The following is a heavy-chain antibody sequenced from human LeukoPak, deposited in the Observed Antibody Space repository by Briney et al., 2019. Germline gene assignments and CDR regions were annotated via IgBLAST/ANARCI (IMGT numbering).Heavy chain of an antibody. CDR1: GFSFSSYV. Sequence: GGSLRLSWAAAGFSFSSYVMHWVRQAPGKGPEWVAVISSDGSDKYYADSGKGRFTISRDNSKNQLYLQMNSLRPEDTAVYYCAKGVRGVIAYYLDYWGQGTLVTVSS. CDR3: AKGVRGVIAYYLDY. V-gene: IGHV3-30*18. CDR2: ISSDGSDK. J-gene: IGHJ4*02. D-gene: IGHD3-10*01.